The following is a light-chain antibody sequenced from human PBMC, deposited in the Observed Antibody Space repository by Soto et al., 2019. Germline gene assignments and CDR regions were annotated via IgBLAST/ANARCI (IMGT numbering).Light chain of an antibody. Sequence: EIVLTQSPANLSLSPGERATLSCRASQSVSSYLAWYQQKPGQAPRLLIYDASNRATGIPARFSGSGSGTDFTLTISSLEPEDFVVYYCQQRSNWLWTFGQGTKVEIK. CDR2: DAS. V-gene: IGKV3-11*01. CDR1: QSVSSY. CDR3: QQRSNWLWT. J-gene: IGKJ1*01.